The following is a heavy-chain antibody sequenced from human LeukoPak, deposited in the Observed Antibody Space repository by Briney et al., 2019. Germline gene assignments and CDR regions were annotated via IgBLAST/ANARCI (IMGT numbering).Heavy chain of an antibody. D-gene: IGHD2-2*01. CDR1: GYSFTMYF. V-gene: IGHV1-46*01. CDR3: ARDNLEASWGSPGDY. CDR2: IIPSDGST. Sequence: ASVKVSCKASGYSFTMYFIHWVRQAPGQGLEWMGIIIPSDGSTSYAQKFQGRVTMTRDTSTSTVYMELSSLRSEDTAVYYCARDNLEASWGSPGDYWGQGTLVTVSS. J-gene: IGHJ4*02.